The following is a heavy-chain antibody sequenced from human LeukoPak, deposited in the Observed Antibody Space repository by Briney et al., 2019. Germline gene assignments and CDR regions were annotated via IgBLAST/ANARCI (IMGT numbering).Heavy chain of an antibody. Sequence: GGSLRLSCAASGFTFSDYYMSWIRQAPGKGLEWVSYISSSGSTIYYADSVKGRFTISRDNSKNTLYLQMNSLRAEDTAVYYCARDAGSYDFWSGYYRDNWFDPWGQGTLVTVSS. D-gene: IGHD3-3*01. CDR3: ARDAGSYDFWSGYYRDNWFDP. V-gene: IGHV3-11*04. CDR1: GFTFSDYY. J-gene: IGHJ5*02. CDR2: ISSSGSTI.